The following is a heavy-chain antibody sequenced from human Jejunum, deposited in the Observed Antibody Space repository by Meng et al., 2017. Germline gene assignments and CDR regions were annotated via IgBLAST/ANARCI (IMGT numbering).Heavy chain of an antibody. V-gene: IGHV4-34*01. D-gene: IGHD4-17*01. Sequence: QVQLHQWGAGLLKPSETLPLTCAVSGGSLKDFYWNWIRQPPGKGLEWIGEISHSGSTNYNPSLKSRVTISVDRSQNQLSLKLTSVSGTDTAVYFCVRALGAYGDSGFAYWGQGALVTVSS. CDR1: GGSLKDFY. CDR2: ISHSGST. J-gene: IGHJ4*02. CDR3: VRALGAYGDSGFAY.